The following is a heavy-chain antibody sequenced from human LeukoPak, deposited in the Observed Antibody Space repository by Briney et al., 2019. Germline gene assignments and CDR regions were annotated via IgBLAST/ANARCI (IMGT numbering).Heavy chain of an antibody. J-gene: IGHJ6*03. V-gene: IGHV4-34*01. Sequence: KPGGSLRLSCAASGFTFSDYYMSWIRQAPGKGLEWIGEINHSGSTNYNPSLKSRVTISVDTSKNQFSLKLSSVTAADTAVYYCARGQYYYDSSGWVSGYYYYYMDVWGKGTTVTVSS. CDR1: GFTFSDYY. CDR3: ARGQYYYDSSGWVSGYYYYYMDV. CDR2: INHSGST. D-gene: IGHD3-22*01.